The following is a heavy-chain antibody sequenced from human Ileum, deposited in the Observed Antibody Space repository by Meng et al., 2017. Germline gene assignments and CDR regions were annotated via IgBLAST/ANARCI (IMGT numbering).Heavy chain of an antibody. CDR3: ARGPNYIVGATGVDY. J-gene: IGHJ4*02. D-gene: IGHD1-26*01. CDR2: IHYRGRT. V-gene: IGHV4-59*02. Sequence: GLLQGDGPGRGVASEDTPPPCTVVGGSVTRYYWSWCRQPPWKGMEWIGYIHYRGRTNYNPSLQSRVNISVDTSRNQFSLKLMSVTAADTAVYYCARGPNYIVGATGVDYWGQGTLVTVSS. CDR1: GGSVTRYY.